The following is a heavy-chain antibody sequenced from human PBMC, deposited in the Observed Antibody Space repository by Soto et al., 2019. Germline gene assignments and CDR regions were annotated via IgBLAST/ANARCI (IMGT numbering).Heavy chain of an antibody. J-gene: IGHJ6*03. V-gene: IGHV1-69*08. CDR3: ARELGGYDYLYYYYSMDV. CDR1: GDIFDSLT. CDR2: IIPVLGMA. D-gene: IGHD5-12*01. Sequence: QVQLVQSGAEMKKPGSSVKVSCQASGDIFDSLTINWVRQAPGQGLEWMGRIIPVLGMANYAQKFQGRVTIIADKSTSTVYMELSSLTSEYTAVYYCARELGGYDYLYYYYSMDVWGEGTTVTVSS.